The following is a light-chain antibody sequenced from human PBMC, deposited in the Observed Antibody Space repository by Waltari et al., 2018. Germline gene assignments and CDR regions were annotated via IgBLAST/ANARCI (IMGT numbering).Light chain of an antibody. CDR3: QQVNNLPRT. V-gene: IGKV1-12*01. J-gene: IGKJ4*01. Sequence: DIQMTQSPSSVSASVGDRVTITCRASQDISIWLAWYQQKPGRAPKLLIYSASILQSGVPSRFSGSGSGTDFTLTVSSLQPEDFATYYCQQVNNLPRTCGGGTKVEIK. CDR2: SAS. CDR1: QDISIW.